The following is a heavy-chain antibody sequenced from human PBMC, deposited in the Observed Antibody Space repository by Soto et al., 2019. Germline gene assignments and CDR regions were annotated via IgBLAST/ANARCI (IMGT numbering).Heavy chain of an antibody. Sequence: GGSLRLSCAASGFTFSSFSMHWVRQVPGKGLVWVSRINDDGNRIRYADSVKGRFTISRDNAKNTLYLQMNSLRAEDTAVYYCARDVELQGFXYWDQGTLVTVSS. D-gene: IGHD1-26*01. CDR1: GFTFSSFS. J-gene: IGHJ4*02. CDR2: INDDGNRI. CDR3: ARDVELQGFXY. V-gene: IGHV3-74*01.